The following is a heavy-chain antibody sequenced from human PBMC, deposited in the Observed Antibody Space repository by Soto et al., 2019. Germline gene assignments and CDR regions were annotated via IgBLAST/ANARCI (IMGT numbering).Heavy chain of an antibody. CDR2: MYYRGST. J-gene: IGHJ4*02. Sequence: QLQLQESGPGLVKPSETLSLTCTVSGGSISSSSYYWGWIRQPPGKGLEWIGSMYYRGSTYYNPSLKSRVTLSVDTSKNQFSLKLTSVPAADTALYYCAIQPAREHPSCYLDYSGQGTLVTVSS. D-gene: IGHD2-2*01. CDR3: AIQPAREHPSCYLDY. V-gene: IGHV4-39*01. CDR1: GGSISSSSYY.